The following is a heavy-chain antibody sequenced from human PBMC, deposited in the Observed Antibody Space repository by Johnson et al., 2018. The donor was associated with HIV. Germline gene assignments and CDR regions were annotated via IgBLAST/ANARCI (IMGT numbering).Heavy chain of an antibody. CDR3: ARACSGGSCDEEKSPDAFDI. CDR1: GFTFSSYA. V-gene: IGHV3-30-3*01. J-gene: IGHJ3*02. Sequence: QVQLVESGGGVVQPGRSLRLSCAASGFTFSSYAMHWVRQAPGKGLEWVAVISYDGSNKYYADSVNGRFTISRDNAKNSLYLQMNSLRAEDTAVYYCARACSGGSCDEEKSPDAFDIWVQGTMVTVSS. D-gene: IGHD2-15*01. CDR2: ISYDGSNK.